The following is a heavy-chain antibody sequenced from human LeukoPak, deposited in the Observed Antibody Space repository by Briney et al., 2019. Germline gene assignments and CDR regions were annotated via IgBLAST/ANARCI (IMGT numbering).Heavy chain of an antibody. CDR2: LSSTSSDK. J-gene: IGHJ5*02. Sequence: GGSLRLSCAASGFSFSSYSMNWVRQAPGKGLEWVSSLSSTSSDKRYAESVTGRFTISRDNTKNSVFLQMNSLGVEDTAVYYCARQGRSYINPNRGWFDPWGQGTLVIVSS. CDR3: ARQGRSYINPNRGWFDP. D-gene: IGHD2/OR15-2a*01. CDR1: GFSFSSYS. V-gene: IGHV3-21*06.